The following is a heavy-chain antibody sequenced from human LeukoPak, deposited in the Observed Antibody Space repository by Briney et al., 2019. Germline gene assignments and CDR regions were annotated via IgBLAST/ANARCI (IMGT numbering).Heavy chain of an antibody. CDR2: IRYDGSNK. CDR1: RFTLSSYV. CDR3: AKRGY. J-gene: IGHJ4*02. Sequence: GGALRLSCVASRFTLSSYVMHWVRQAPGRGLGWVALIRYDGSNKYYAHSVRGRFTLSRDTSQKTLCLHMNSLRDEDTAVYYCAKRGYWGQGNLVIVSS. V-gene: IGHV3-30*02.